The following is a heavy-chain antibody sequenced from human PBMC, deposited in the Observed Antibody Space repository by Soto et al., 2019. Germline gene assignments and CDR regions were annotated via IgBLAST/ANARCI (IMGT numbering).Heavy chain of an antibody. CDR1: GFTFSSYG. CDR2: IWYDGSNK. Sequence: GGSLRLSCAASGFTFSSYGMHWVRQAPGKGLEWVAVIWYDGSNKYYADSVKGRFTISRDNSKNTLYLQMNSLRAEDTAVYYCARGWGDYYYYGMDVWGQGTTVTVPS. J-gene: IGHJ6*02. CDR3: ARGWGDYYYYGMDV. D-gene: IGHD3-16*01. V-gene: IGHV3-33*01.